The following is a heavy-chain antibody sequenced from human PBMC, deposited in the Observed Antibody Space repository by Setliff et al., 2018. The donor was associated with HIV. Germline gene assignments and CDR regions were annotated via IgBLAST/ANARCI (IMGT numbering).Heavy chain of an antibody. CDR3: ARGRKAVGDWFDP. CDR1: GGSINYYY. CDR2: IHSNGNT. J-gene: IGHJ5*02. D-gene: IGHD1-26*01. Sequence: SETLSLTCTVSGGSINYYYWNWVRQPAGKGLEWLGRIHSNGNTNFNPSLKSRINMSVDMSKNQVSMKLTSVTAADTALYYCARGRKAVGDWFDPWGQGIQVTVSS. V-gene: IGHV4-4*07.